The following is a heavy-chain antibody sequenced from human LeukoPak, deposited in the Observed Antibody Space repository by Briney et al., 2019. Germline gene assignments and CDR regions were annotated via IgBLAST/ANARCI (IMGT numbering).Heavy chain of an antibody. D-gene: IGHD6-13*01. CDR2: IYYSGST. CDR1: GGSISSYY. J-gene: IGHJ3*02. V-gene: IGHV4-59*08. Sequence: PSETLSLTCTVSGGSISSYYWGWIRQPPGKGLEWIGYIYYSGSTNYNPSLKSRVTISVDTSKNQFSLKLSSVTAADTAVYYCARHYPSYSSSWPDAFDIWGQGTMVTVSS. CDR3: ARHYPSYSSSWPDAFDI.